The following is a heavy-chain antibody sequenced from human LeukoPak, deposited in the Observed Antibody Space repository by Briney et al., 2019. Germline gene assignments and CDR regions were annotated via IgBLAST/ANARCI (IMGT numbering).Heavy chain of an antibody. D-gene: IGHD3-10*01. CDR1: GFTFSSYS. Sequence: GGSLRLSCAASGFTFSSYSMNWVRQAPGKGLEWVSSISSSSSYIYYADSVKGRFTISRDNAKNSLYLQMNSLRAEDTAVYYCARPAMVRGVNPFDYWGQGTLVTVSS. CDR2: ISSSSSYI. J-gene: IGHJ4*02. V-gene: IGHV3-21*01. CDR3: ARPAMVRGVNPFDY.